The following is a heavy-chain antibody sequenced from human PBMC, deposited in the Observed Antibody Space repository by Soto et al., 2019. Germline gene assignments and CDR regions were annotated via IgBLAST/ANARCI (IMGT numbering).Heavy chain of an antibody. D-gene: IGHD3-9*01. CDR3: ARGVNFDWLFVFDY. J-gene: IGHJ4*02. V-gene: IGHV1-69*01. CDR2: IIPISGTA. CDR1: GGIFSSYT. Sequence: QVQLVQSGAEVKKPGSSVKVSCKASGGIFSSYTISWVRQAPGQGLEWMGGIIPISGTANYAQKFQGSVTITADESTNTAYMELSSLRSDDTAVYYCARGVNFDWLFVFDYWRQGTLVTVSS.